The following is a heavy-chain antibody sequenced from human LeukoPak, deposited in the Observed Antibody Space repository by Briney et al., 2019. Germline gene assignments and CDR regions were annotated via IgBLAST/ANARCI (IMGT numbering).Heavy chain of an antibody. D-gene: IGHD5-24*01. CDR2: TNPNSGGA. V-gene: IGHV1-2*02. Sequence: ASVKVSCKASGYTFTGYYMHWIRQAPGQGLEWVGWTNPNSGGADYGQKFQGRVTMTRDTSISTAYMEVSRLRYDDTAIYYCARINYDAFDIWGQGTMVTVSS. CDR1: GYTFTGYY. J-gene: IGHJ3*02. CDR3: ARINYDAFDI.